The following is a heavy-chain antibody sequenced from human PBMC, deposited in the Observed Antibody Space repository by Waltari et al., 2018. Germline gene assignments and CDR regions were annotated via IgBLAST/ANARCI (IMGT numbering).Heavy chain of an antibody. Sequence: QVQLQESGPGLVKPSQTLSLTCTVSGGSISSGGYYWSWIRQHPGKGLEWIGYIYYSGSTYYNPSLKSRVTISVDTSKNQFSLKLSAVTAEDTALYYCARDPSGYSYGYGNAFDIWGQGTMVTVSS. D-gene: IGHD5-18*01. CDR2: IYYSGST. V-gene: IGHV4-31*03. J-gene: IGHJ3*02. CDR1: GGSISSGGYY. CDR3: ARDPSGYSYGYGNAFDI.